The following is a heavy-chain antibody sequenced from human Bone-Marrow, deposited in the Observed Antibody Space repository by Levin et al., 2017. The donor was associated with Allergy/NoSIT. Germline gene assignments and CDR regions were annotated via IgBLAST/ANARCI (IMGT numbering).Heavy chain of an antibody. CDR2: IKEDDSEI. CDR1: GFTFSGYW. D-gene: IGHD6-25*01. CDR3: TRGAGFLIDY. Sequence: QSGGSLRLSCAASGFTFSGYWMTWVRQVPGKGLEWVAIIKEDDSEIYYVDSAKGRFTISRDNANNAAYLHMTRLRAEDTAVYYCTRGAGFLIDYWGQGTLVTVSS. J-gene: IGHJ4*02. V-gene: IGHV3-7*01.